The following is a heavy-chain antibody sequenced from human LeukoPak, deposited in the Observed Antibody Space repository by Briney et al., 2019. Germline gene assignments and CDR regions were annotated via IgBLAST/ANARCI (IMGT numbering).Heavy chain of an antibody. J-gene: IGHJ5*02. CDR1: GFSFSSHG. CDR3: AKDNYDFWSGYGWFDP. D-gene: IGHD3-3*01. CDR2: MRHDGSNK. V-gene: IGHV3-30*02. Sequence: GGSLRLSCIASGFSFSSHGMHWVRQAPGKGLEWVAFMRHDGSNKNYADPVKGRFTISRDNSKNTLYLQMNSLRAEDTAVYYCAKDNYDFWSGYGWFDPWGQGTLVTVSS.